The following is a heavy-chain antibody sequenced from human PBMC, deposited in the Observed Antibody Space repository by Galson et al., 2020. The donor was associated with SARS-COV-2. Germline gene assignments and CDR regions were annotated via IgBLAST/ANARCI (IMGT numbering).Heavy chain of an antibody. CDR1: GFTFSSYS. CDR2: MSSSSSYI. Sequence: GESLKIPCAASGFTFSSYSMNWVRQAPGKGLEWVSSMSSSSSYIYYADSVKGRFTISRDNAKNSLYLQMNSLRAEDTAVYYCASNRGYSGYDLPSPLYYWGQGTLVTVSS. D-gene: IGHD5-12*01. J-gene: IGHJ4*02. CDR3: ASNRGYSGYDLPSPLYY. V-gene: IGHV3-21*01.